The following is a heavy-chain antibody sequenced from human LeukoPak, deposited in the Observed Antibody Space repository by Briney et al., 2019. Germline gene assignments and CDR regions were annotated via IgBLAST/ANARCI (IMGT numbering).Heavy chain of an antibody. CDR1: GDSINSASHY. V-gene: IGHV4-61*02. CDR3: AREGQGAFDI. Sequence: PSETPSLTCTISGDSINSASHYWSWIRQPAGKGLEWIGRIYTSGSTNYNLSLKSRVTISVDTSKNQFSLKLSSVTAADTAVYYCAREGQGAFDIWGQGTMVTVSS. J-gene: IGHJ3*02. CDR2: IYTSGST.